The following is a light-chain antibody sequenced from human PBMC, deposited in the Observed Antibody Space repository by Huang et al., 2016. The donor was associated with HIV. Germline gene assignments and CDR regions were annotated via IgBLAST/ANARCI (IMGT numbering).Light chain of an antibody. CDR1: QSVGNS. Sequence: IVLTQSPATLSLSPGERATLSCGDSQSVGNSLGWYQQRPGQAPRLLIYDASNRATGIPARFSASGSGTDFTLTITVLEPEDFAVYYCQQRYNWPRTFGQGTNLEIK. J-gene: IGKJ2*01. V-gene: IGKV3-11*01. CDR2: DAS. CDR3: QQRYNWPRT.